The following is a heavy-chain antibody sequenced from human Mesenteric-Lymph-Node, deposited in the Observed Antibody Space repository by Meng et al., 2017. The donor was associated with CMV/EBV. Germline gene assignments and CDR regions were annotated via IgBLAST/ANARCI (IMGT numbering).Heavy chain of an antibody. CDR1: GFTFSNFD. CDR2: ISSSSSYI. D-gene: IGHD4-17*01. CDR3: ARDLSVTTYYYYGMDV. V-gene: IGHV3-21*01. J-gene: IGHJ6*02. Sequence: GESLKISCAASGFTFSNFDMNWVRQAPGKGLEWVSSISSSSSYIYYADSVKGRFTISRDNAKNSLYLQMNSLRAEDTAVYYCARDLSVTTYYYYGMDVWGQGTTVTVSS.